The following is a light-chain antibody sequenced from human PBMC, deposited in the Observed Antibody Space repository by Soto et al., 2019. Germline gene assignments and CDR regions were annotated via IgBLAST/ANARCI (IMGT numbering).Light chain of an antibody. J-gene: IGKJ5*01. CDR3: QQYNSYLIT. V-gene: IGKV1-5*01. CDR2: DAS. Sequence: DIQMTQSPSTLSASVGDRVTITCRASQSISKWLAWSQQKPGKAPKLLSYDASSLESRVPSRFSGSGSGTEFTLTISSLQPDDFATYYCQQYNSYLITFGQGTRLKN. CDR1: QSISKW.